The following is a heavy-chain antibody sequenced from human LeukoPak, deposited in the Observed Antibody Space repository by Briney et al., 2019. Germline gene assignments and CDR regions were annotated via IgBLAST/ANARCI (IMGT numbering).Heavy chain of an antibody. V-gene: IGHV3-74*01. CDR1: GFTFSNSW. Sequence: PGGSLRLSCAASGFTFSNSWLHWVRQAPGKGLVWVSRINERGSSTSYADSVKGRFTISRDNSKNTLYLQMNSLRAEDTAVYYCARDRASLLWFGESLYGMDVWGQGTTVTVSS. J-gene: IGHJ6*02. CDR3: ARDRASLLWFGESLYGMDV. D-gene: IGHD3-10*01. CDR2: INERGSST.